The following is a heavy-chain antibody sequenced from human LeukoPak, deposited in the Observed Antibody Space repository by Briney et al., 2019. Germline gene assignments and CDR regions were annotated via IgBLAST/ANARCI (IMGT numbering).Heavy chain of an antibody. CDR1: RFTFSSYS. V-gene: IGHV3-21*01. CDR3: AREYGIAAAGTDY. CDR2: ISSSSSYI. Sequence: GGSLRLSCAASRFTFSSYSMNWVRQAPGKGLEWVSSISSSSSYIYYADSVKGRFTVSRDKAKYSLYLQMNSLRAEDTAVYYCAREYGIAAAGTDYWGQGTLVTVSS. D-gene: IGHD6-13*01. J-gene: IGHJ4*02.